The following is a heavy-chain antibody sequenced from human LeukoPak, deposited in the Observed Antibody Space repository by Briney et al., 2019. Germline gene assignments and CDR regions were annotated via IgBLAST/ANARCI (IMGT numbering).Heavy chain of an antibody. D-gene: IGHD3-22*01. J-gene: IGHJ4*02. V-gene: IGHV3-53*04. CDR2: IYSDDTT. CDR1: GFTVSSNY. CDR3: ARALYDSSGYYIYS. Sequence: GGSLRLSCAASGFTVSSNYMTWVRRAPGKGLEWVSVIYSDDTTYHADSVKGRFTISRHNSKNTLYLQMNSLRAEDTAVYYCARALYDSSGYYIYSWGQGALVTVSS.